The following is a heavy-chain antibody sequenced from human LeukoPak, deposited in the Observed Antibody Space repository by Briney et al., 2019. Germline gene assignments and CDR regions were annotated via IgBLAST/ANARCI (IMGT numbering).Heavy chain of an antibody. CDR3: TRERRTLLTRIRGIATAPDH. CDR2: VKPDTGDT. CDR1: GYVFTAYY. Sequence: ASVKVSCKTSGYVFTAYYIHWVRQAPGQGLEWLGFVKPDTGDTNSAQHVQGRVSLTSDASVTTAYMELSGLTSDDTALYFCTRERRTLLTRIRGIATAPDHWGQGTLVTVSS. D-gene: IGHD3-10*01. J-gene: IGHJ5*02. V-gene: IGHV1-2*02.